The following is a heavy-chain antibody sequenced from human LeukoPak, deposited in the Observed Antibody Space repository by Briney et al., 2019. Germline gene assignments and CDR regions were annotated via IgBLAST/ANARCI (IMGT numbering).Heavy chain of an antibody. J-gene: IGHJ1*01. Sequence: SVKASCKASGCTFSSYAISWVRQAPGQGLEWMGGIIPIFGTANYAQKFQGRVTITTDESTSTAYMELSSLRSEDTAVYYCAREGSSTSGHGYFQHWGQGTLVTVSS. CDR2: IIPIFGTA. V-gene: IGHV1-69*05. CDR3: AREGSSTSGHGYFQH. CDR1: GCTFSSYA. D-gene: IGHD2-2*01.